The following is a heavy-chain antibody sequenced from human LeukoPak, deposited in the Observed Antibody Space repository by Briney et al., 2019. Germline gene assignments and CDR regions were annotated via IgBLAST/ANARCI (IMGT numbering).Heavy chain of an antibody. CDR3: ARDPARRVVPGDFDY. Sequence: GASVKVSCKASGYTFTGYYMHWVRQAPGQGLEWMGWINPNSGGTNYAQKFQGRVTMTRDTSMRTAYMELSRLRSDDTAVYYCARDPARRVVPGDFDYWGQGTLVTVSS. D-gene: IGHD2-2*01. CDR1: GYTFTGYY. CDR2: INPNSGGT. V-gene: IGHV1-2*02. J-gene: IGHJ4*02.